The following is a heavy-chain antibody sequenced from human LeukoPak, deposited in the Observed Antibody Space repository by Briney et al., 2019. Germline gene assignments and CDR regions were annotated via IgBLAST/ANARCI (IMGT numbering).Heavy chain of an antibody. CDR1: GTSISSLY. CDR3: ARNVAYCGGDCYSANYYYYYGMDV. CDR2: IYYTGST. J-gene: IGHJ6*02. D-gene: IGHD2-21*02. Sequence: PSETLSLTCSVSGTSISSLYWSWIRQPPGKGLEWIGYIYYTGSTNYNPSLKSPVTIFVDTSKNQFSLKLSSVTAADTAVYYCARNVAYCGGDCYSANYYYYYGMDVWGQGTTVTVSS. V-gene: IGHV4-59*01.